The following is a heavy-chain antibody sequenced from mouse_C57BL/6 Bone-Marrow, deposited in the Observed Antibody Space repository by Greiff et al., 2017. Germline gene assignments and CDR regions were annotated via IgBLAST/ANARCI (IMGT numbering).Heavy chain of an antibody. V-gene: IGHV1-81*01. D-gene: IGHD4-1*01. CDR2: ISPRSGNT. J-gene: IGHJ3*01. CDR1: GYTFTSYG. CDR3: ADGTFAY. Sequence: QVQLKQSGAELARPGASVKLSCKASGYTFTSYGISWVKQRTGQGLEWIGEISPRSGNTYYNEKFKGKATLTVDKSSSTAYMELRSLTSEDSAVFFCADGTFAYWGQGTLVTVSA.